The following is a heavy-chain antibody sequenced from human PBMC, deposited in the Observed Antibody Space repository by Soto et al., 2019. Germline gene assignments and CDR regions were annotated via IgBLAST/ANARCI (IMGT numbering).Heavy chain of an antibody. V-gene: IGHV1-18*01. Sequence: ASVKVSCKASGYTFTSYGISWVRQAPGQGLEWMGWISAYNGNTNYAQKLPGRVTMTTDTSTSTAYMELRSLRSDDTAVYYCAWTTVAIVAAGARRNNLFASWGQGSLVTVSS. CDR1: GYTFTSYG. J-gene: IGHJ5*01. D-gene: IGHD6-13*01. CDR3: AWTTVAIVAAGARRNNLFAS. CDR2: ISAYNGNT.